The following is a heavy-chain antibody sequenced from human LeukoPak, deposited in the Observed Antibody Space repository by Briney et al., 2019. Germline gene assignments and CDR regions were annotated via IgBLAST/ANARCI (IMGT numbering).Heavy chain of an antibody. CDR3: ARGEGYCSSTSCQDFDY. CDR2: ISSNGGST. Sequence: GGSLRLSCAASGFTFSSYAMQWVRQAPGKGLEYVSAISSNGGSTYYANSVKGRFTISRDNSKNTLYLQMGSLRAEDMAVYYCARGEGYCSSTSCQDFDYWGQGTLVTVSS. D-gene: IGHD2-2*01. J-gene: IGHJ4*02. CDR1: GFTFSSYA. V-gene: IGHV3-64*01.